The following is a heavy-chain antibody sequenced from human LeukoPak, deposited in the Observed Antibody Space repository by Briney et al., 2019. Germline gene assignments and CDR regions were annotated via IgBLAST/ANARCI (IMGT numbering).Heavy chain of an antibody. V-gene: IGHV3-30-3*01. J-gene: IGHJ4*02. D-gene: IGHD3-22*01. CDR1: GFTFSSYA. CDR3: ARGDSSACPDY. Sequence: GRSRRLSCAASGFTFSSYAMHWVRQAPGKGLEWVAVISYDGSNKYYADSVKGRFTISRDNSKNTLYLQMNDLRADDTAVYYCARGDSSACPDYWGQGTLVTVSS. CDR2: ISYDGSNK.